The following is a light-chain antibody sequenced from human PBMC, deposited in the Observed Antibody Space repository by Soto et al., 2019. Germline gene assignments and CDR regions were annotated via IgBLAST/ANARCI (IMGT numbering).Light chain of an antibody. J-gene: IGKJ4*01. CDR3: QQYGSSPLT. Sequence: EIVLTQSPDTLSLSPGERATLSCRASQSVSSNYLARYQQKPGQAPRFLIYDAASRATGIPDRFSGSGSGTDFTLTISRLEPEDFAVYYCQQYGSSPLTFGGGTKVEIK. V-gene: IGKV3-20*01. CDR2: DAA. CDR1: QSVSSNY.